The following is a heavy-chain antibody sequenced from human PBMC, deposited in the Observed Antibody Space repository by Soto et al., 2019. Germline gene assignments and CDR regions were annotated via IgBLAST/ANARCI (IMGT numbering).Heavy chain of an antibody. D-gene: IGHD3-22*01. V-gene: IGHV2-70*01. CDR1: GFSLSTSGMC. CDR2: IDWDDDK. CDR3: ARITPPTYYYDSSGPYDAFDI. J-gene: IGHJ3*02. Sequence: SGPTVVNPTQTLTLTCTFSGFSLSTSGMCVSWIRQPPGKALEWLALIDWDDDKYYSTSLKTRLTISKDTSKNQVVLTMTNMDPVDTAAYYCARITPPTYYYDSSGPYDAFDIWGQGTMVTVSS.